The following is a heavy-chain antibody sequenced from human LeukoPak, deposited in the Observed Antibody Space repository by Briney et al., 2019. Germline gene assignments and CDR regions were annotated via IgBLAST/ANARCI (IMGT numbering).Heavy chain of an antibody. CDR2: IYYSGTT. Sequence: SETLSLTCTVSGGSISSTNDYWGWIRQPPGKGLEWIGSIYYSGTTYYNPSLESRVTVSVDTSKNQFSLKLSSVTAADTAVYYCARVGSGSYYWYFDLWGRGTLVTVSS. D-gene: IGHD1-26*01. CDR1: GGSISSTNDY. CDR3: ARVGSGSYYWYFDL. J-gene: IGHJ2*01. V-gene: IGHV4-39*07.